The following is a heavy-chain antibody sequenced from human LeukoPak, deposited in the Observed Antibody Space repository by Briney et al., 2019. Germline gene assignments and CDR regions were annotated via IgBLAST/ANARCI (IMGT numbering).Heavy chain of an antibody. D-gene: IGHD3-22*01. Sequence: ASVKVSCKASGGTFSSYAISWVRQAPGQGLEWMGGIIPIFGTANYAQKFQGRVTITADESTSTAYMELSSLRSEDTAVYYCARGLENYYDSSGHDYWGQGTLVTVSS. J-gene: IGHJ4*02. CDR3: ARGLENYYDSSGHDY. V-gene: IGHV1-69*13. CDR1: GGTFSSYA. CDR2: IIPIFGTA.